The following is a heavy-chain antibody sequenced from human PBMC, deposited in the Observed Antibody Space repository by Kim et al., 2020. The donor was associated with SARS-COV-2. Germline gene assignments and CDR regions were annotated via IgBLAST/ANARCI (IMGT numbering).Heavy chain of an antibody. D-gene: IGHD3-10*01. CDR1: GFIFSSYW. CDR2: IKQDGSEK. CDR3: ARAGYGVFYYYGMDV. Sequence: LSLTCAASGFIFSSYWMSWVRQAPGKGLEWVANIKQDGSEKYYVDSVKGRFTISSDNAKNSLYLQMNSLRAEDTAVYYCARAGYGVFYYYGMDVWGQVTSVTVYS. J-gene: IGHJ6*02. V-gene: IGHV3-7*03.